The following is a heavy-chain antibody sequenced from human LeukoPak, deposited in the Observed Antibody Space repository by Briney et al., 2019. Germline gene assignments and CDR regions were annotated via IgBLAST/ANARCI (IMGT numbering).Heavy chain of an antibody. J-gene: IGHJ4*02. CDR1: GGTFSSYA. D-gene: IGHD6-19*01. V-gene: IGHV1-69*13. CDR2: IIPIFGTA. Sequence: SVKVSCKASGGTFSSYAISWVRQAPGQGLEWMGGIIPIFGTANYAQKFQGRVTITADESTSTAYMELSSLRSGDTAVYYCARDPRYSSGWYEDYWGQGTLVTVSS. CDR3: ARDPRYSSGWYEDY.